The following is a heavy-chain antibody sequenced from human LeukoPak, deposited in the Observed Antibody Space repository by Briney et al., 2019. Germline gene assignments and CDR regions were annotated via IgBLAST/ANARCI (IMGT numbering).Heavy chain of an antibody. V-gene: IGHV3-7*01. CDR2: IKQDGSEK. Sequence: GGSLRLSCAASGFTFSSYWMSWVRQAPGKGLEWVANIKQDGSEKYYVDSVKGRLTISRDNAKNSLYLQMNSLRAEDTAVYYCARGIVVVPAAMGYYMDVWGKGTTVTISS. CDR3: ARGIVVVPAAMGYYMDV. J-gene: IGHJ6*03. CDR1: GFTFSSYW. D-gene: IGHD2-2*01.